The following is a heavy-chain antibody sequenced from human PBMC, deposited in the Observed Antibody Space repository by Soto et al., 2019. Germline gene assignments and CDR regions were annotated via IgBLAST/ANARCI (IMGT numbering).Heavy chain of an antibody. V-gene: IGHV4-39*01. CDR1: GGSINSRSYY. J-gene: IGHJ4*02. CDR3: ARLDYGDHVYFDY. CDR2: IYYIGNT. Sequence: SETLSLTCTVSGGSINSRSYYWGWIRQPPGKGLEWIGSIYYIGNTYYNPSLKSRVTLSVDTSKNQFSLKLSAVTAADTAVYYCARLDYGDHVYFDYWGQGTLVTVSS. D-gene: IGHD4-17*01.